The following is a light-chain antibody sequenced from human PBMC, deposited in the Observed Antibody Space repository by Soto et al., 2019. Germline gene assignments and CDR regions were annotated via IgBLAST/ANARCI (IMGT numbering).Light chain of an antibody. J-gene: IGLJ7*01. V-gene: IGLV2-14*01. CDR1: SSDVGGYNY. CDR2: EVS. Sequence: QSVLTQPASVSGSPGQSITISCTGTSSDVGGYNYVSWYQQHPGKAPKLMIYEVSNRPSGVSNRFSGSKSGNTASLTISGLQAEDEADYYCSSYTSSSLLEFGGGTQLTVL. CDR3: SSYTSSSLLE.